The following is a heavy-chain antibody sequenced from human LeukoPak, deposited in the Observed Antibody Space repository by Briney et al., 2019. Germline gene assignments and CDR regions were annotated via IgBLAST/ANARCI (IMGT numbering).Heavy chain of an antibody. D-gene: IGHD4-17*01. CDR1: GDTISSNSAA. J-gene: IGHJ6*02. Sequence: SQTLSLTCAVSGDTISSNSAAWNWIRQSPSRGLEWLVRTYYRTNWYNDYAVSVTSRITINPDTSKNQFSLQLNSVTPEDTAVYYCARVCYGDSGAPLYYYYGMDVWGQGTTVTVSS. CDR3: ARVCYGDSGAPLYYYYGMDV. CDR2: TYYRTNWYN. V-gene: IGHV6-1*01.